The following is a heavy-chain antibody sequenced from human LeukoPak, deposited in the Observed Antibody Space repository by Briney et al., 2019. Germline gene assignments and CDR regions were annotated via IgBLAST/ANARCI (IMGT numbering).Heavy chain of an antibody. CDR3: AKEGAVAVTVYYFDY. D-gene: IGHD6-19*01. Sequence: PGGSLRLSCAGSGFTFSSFAMSWVRQAPGKGLEWVSGISGSGGSTYHADSVKGRFTISRDNSKNTLYLQMNSLRAEDTAVYYCAKEGAVAVTVYYFDYWGQGTLVTVSS. CDR1: GFTFSSFA. J-gene: IGHJ4*02. CDR2: ISGSGGST. V-gene: IGHV3-23*01.